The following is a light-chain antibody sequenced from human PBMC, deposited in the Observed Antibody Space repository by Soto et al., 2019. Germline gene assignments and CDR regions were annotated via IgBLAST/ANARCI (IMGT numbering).Light chain of an antibody. CDR2: GAS. V-gene: IGKV3-20*01. Sequence: ESVLTQSPGTLSLSPGERATLSCRASQSVSSNYLAWYQQKPGQAPRLLIYGASTRATGVPDRFSGSGSGTDFTLTISELEPEDFAVYYCQQYNKWPPITFGQGTRLEIK. J-gene: IGKJ5*01. CDR3: QQYNKWPPIT. CDR1: QSVSSNY.